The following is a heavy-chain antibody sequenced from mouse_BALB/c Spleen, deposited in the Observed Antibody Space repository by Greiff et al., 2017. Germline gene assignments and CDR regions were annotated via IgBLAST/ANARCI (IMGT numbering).Heavy chain of an antibody. CDR3: ARDAGYGYFDY. CDR2: SRNKANDYTT. J-gene: IGHJ2*01. D-gene: IGHD1-1*01. Sequence: EVKVVESGGGLVQPGGSLRLSCATSGFTFSDFYMEWVRQPPGKRLEWIAASRNKANDYTTEYSASVKGRFIVSRDTSQSILYLQMNALRAEDTAIYYCARDAGYGYFDYWGQGTTLTVSS. CDR1: GFTFSDFY. V-gene: IGHV7-1*02.